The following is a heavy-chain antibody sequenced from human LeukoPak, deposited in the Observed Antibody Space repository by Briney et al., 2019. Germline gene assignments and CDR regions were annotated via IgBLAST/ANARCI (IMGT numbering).Heavy chain of an antibody. V-gene: IGHV4-59*08. CDR1: GGSVSTYY. D-gene: IGHD2-21*02. CDR2: VSHSGDT. CDR3: ARHAHHGDHGY. Sequence: SETLSLTCTVSGGSVSTYYWSWIRQPPGKELEWIGYVSHSGDTNCSPSLKSRVTMSLDTSKNQFSLKLSSVTAADTAVYYCARHAHHGDHGYWGQGNLVTVSS. J-gene: IGHJ4*02.